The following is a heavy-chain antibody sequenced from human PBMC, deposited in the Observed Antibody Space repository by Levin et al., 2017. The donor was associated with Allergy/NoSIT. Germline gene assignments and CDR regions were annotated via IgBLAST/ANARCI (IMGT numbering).Heavy chain of an antibody. J-gene: IGHJ3*02. CDR2: IKQDGSEK. CDR1: GFTFSSYW. Sequence: GGSLRLSCAASGFTFSSYWMSWVRQAPGKGLEWVANIKQDGSEKYYVDSVKGRFTISRDNAKNSLYLQMNSLRAEDTAVYYCAREEGNYYYDSSGYYSGDAFDIWGQGTMVTVSS. CDR3: AREEGNYYYDSSGYYSGDAFDI. V-gene: IGHV3-7*01. D-gene: IGHD3-22*01.